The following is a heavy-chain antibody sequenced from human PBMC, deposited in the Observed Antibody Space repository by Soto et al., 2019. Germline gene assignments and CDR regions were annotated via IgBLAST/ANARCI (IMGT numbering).Heavy chain of an antibody. D-gene: IGHD3-3*01. CDR3: ARGGQDFWSGPFDY. CDR2: IDTSGST. V-gene: IGHV4-4*07. J-gene: IGHJ4*02. Sequence: SETLSLTCTVSGGSISNYYCNWIRQPAGKGLEWIGRIDTSGSTNYNPSLKSRVTMSVDTSKQEFSLKLSSVTTADTALYYCARGGQDFWSGPFDYWGRGALVTVSS. CDR1: GGSISNYY.